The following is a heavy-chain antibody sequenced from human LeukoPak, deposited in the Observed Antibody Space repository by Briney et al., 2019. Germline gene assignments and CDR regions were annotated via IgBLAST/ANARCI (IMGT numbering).Heavy chain of an antibody. J-gene: IGHJ6*03. CDR1: GFTFSSYS. V-gene: IGHV3-21*01. CDR2: ISSSSSYI. D-gene: IGHD6-6*01. CDR3: ARDRHVPGLYYMDV. Sequence: PGGSLRLSCAASGFTFSSYSMNWVRQAPGKGLEWVSSISSSSSYIYYADSVKGRFTISRDNAKNSLYLQMNSLRPEDTAVYFCARDRHVPGLYYMDVWGKGTTVTVSS.